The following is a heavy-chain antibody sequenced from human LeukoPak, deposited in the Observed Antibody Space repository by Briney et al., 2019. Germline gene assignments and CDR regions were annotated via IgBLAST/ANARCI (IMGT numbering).Heavy chain of an antibody. Sequence: ASLRLSCAASGFTFSSYAMSWVRQAPGKGLELVSAISGSGGSTYYADSVKGRFTISRDNSKNTLYLQMNSLSAEDTAVYYCAKIGATLGAAAGTVDDYWGQGTLVTVSS. V-gene: IGHV3-23*01. CDR3: AKIGATLGAAAGTVDDY. D-gene: IGHD6-13*01. CDR1: GFTFSSYA. CDR2: ISGSGGST. J-gene: IGHJ4*02.